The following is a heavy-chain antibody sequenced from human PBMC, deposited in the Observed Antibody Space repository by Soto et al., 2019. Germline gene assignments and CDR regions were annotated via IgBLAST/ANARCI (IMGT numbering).Heavy chain of an antibody. Sequence: PSETLSLTCSASSGSIGRGIWWNWLRQPPGKGLEWMGEIYLTGNTNYNPSLKSRLTMSVDESKNQFSLSLSSVTAADTAVYYCGGAPNWAYFYFWGLGTLVTVSS. D-gene: IGHD7-27*01. J-gene: IGHJ4*02. CDR2: IYLTGNT. CDR3: GGAPNWAYFYF. V-gene: IGHV4-4*02. CDR1: SGSIGRGIW.